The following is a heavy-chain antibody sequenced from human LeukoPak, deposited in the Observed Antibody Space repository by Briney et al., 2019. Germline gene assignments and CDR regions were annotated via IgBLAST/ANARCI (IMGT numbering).Heavy chain of an antibody. D-gene: IGHD6-19*01. J-gene: IGHJ4*02. V-gene: IGHV3-23*01. CDR3: AKDTQAVAGTSFDY. CDR2: ISSSGGST. CDR1: GFTFSSYA. Sequence: QTGGSLRLSCAASGFTFSSYAMSWVRQAPGKGLEWVSAISSSGGSTYYADSVKGRFTISRDNSKNTLYLQMNSLRAEDTAVYYCAKDTQAVAGTSFDYWGQGTLVTVSS.